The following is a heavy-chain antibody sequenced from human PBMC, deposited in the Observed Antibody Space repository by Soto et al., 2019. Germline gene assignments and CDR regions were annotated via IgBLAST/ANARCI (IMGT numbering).Heavy chain of an antibody. V-gene: IGHV4-59*01. D-gene: IGHD3-16*02. CDR3: ARIGGYHGPLDY. J-gene: IGHJ4*02. CDR2: TYHRGST. Sequence: PSETLSLTCSVSGVPISSYFWSWIRQPPGRGLEWIGYTYHRGSTNDSPSLKSRVAISLGTSENQFSLKVSSVTAADTAVYYCARIGGYHGPLDYWGQGTPVTVSS. CDR1: GVPISSYF.